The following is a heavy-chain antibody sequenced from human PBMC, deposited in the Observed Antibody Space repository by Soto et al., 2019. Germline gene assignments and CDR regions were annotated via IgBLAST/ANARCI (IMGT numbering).Heavy chain of an antibody. V-gene: IGHV1-18*01. D-gene: IGHD1-1*01. J-gene: IGHJ5*02. CDR1: GYTFKSYG. CDR2: ISSSNGNT. Sequence: QVQLVQSGAEVKKPGASVKVSCKASGYTFKSYGISWVRQAPGQGLEWVGWISSSNGNTNYARGIQGRVTMTTATSTDTAYMELKSLTSDATAVYYCTRDTVHESKGGSRFDPWGQGTLVTVSS. CDR3: TRDTVHESKGGSRFDP.